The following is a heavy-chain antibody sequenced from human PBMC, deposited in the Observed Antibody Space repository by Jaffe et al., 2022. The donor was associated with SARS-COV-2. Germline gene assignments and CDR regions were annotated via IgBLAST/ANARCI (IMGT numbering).Heavy chain of an antibody. CDR2: ISGSGGST. D-gene: IGHD3-3*01. J-gene: IGHJ6*02. V-gene: IGHV3-23*01. CDR1: GFTFSSYA. Sequence: EVQLLESGGGLVQPGGSLRLSCAASGFTFSSYAMSWVRQAPGKGLEWVSAISGSGGSTYYADSVKGRFTISRDNSKNTLYLQMNSLRAEDTAVYYCAKDSLNYDFWSGYYGGEYGMDVWGQGTTVTVSS. CDR3: AKDSLNYDFWSGYYGGEYGMDV.